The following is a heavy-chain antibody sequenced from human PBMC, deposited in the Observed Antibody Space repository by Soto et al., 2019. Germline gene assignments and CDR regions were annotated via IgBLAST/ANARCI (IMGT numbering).Heavy chain of an antibody. D-gene: IGHD6-13*01. CDR1: GYTFTSYD. CDR3: ARGYPGIAAAGTGDWFDP. J-gene: IGHJ5*02. CDR2: MNPNSGNT. V-gene: IGHV1-8*01. Sequence: QVHLVQSGAEVKKPGASVKVSCKASGYTFTSYDINWVRQATGQGLEWMGWMNPNSGNTGYAQEFQGRVTMTRNTSISTAYMELSSLRSEDTAVYYCARGYPGIAAAGTGDWFDPWGQGTLVTVSS.